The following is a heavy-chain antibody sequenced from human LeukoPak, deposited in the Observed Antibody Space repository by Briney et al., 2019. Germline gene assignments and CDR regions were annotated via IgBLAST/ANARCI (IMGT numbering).Heavy chain of an antibody. D-gene: IGHD3-16*01. CDR2: TSSSGRTT. CDR1: GFTFSTYE. V-gene: IGHV3-48*03. Sequence: GGSLRLSCAASGFTFSTYEMNWVRQAPGKGLEWVSYTSSSGRTTSYADSVKGRFTISRDNAKNSLYLHMNSLRAEDTAVYYCARGPSGANTLWMDYWGQGTLVTVSS. CDR3: ARGPSGANTLWMDY. J-gene: IGHJ4*02.